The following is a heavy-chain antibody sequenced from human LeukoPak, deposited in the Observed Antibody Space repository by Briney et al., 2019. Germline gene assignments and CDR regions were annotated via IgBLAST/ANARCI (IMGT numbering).Heavy chain of an antibody. Sequence: SQTLSLTCAISGDSVSSNSAAWNWIRQSPSRGLEWLGRTYYRSKWYNDYAVSVKSRITINPDTSKNQFSLQLNSVTPEDTAVYYCAREGGQLWLGSYYYYMDVWGKGTTVTVSS. CDR1: GDSVSSNSAA. J-gene: IGHJ6*03. CDR3: AREGGQLWLGSYYYYMDV. D-gene: IGHD5-18*01. CDR2: TYYRSKWYN. V-gene: IGHV6-1*01.